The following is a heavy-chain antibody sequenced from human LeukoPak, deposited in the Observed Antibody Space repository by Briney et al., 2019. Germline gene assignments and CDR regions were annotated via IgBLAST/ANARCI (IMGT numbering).Heavy chain of an antibody. CDR1: GYTFTSYG. Sequence: ASVKVSCKASGYTFTSYGKSWVRQAPGQGLEWMGWISAYNGNTNYAQKLRGRVTMTTDTSTSTAYMELRSLRSDDTAVYYSARLTAGVVVAAHHVVEAKLYHYFDSWGQGTLVTVSS. CDR3: ARLTAGVVVAAHHVVEAKLYHYFDS. D-gene: IGHD2-15*01. CDR2: ISAYNGNT. J-gene: IGHJ4*02. V-gene: IGHV1-18*01.